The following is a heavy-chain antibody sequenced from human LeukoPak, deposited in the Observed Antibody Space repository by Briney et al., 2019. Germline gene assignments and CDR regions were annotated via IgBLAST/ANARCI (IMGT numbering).Heavy chain of an antibody. J-gene: IGHJ5*02. CDR1: GFTFSSYS. V-gene: IGHV3-30*18. CDR3: AKYNWNYYGGWFDP. CDR2: ISYDGSNK. D-gene: IGHD1-7*01. Sequence: PGGSLRLSCAASGFTFSSYSMHWVRQAPGKGLEWVAVISYDGSNKYYADSVKGRFTISRDNSKNTLYLQMNSLRAEDTAVYYCAKYNWNYYGGWFDPWGQGTLVTVSS.